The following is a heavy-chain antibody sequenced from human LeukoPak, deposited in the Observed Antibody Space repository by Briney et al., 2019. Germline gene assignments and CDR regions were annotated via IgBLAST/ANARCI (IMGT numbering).Heavy chain of an antibody. D-gene: IGHD2-21*01. CDR2: IYYSGST. J-gene: IGHJ4*02. CDR3: ARGFYSKTTYFVF. Sequence: SETLSLTCTVSGGSICGYYWNWIRQPPGKGLEWIGYIYYSGSTNYNPSLKSRVTISVDTSKNQFSLRLNSVTAADTAVYYCARGFYSKTTYFVFWGQGTLVTVSS. V-gene: IGHV4-59*01. CDR1: GGSICGYY.